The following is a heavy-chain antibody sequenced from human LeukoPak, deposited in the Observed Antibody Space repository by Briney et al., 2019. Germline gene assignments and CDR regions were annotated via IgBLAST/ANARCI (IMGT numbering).Heavy chain of an antibody. CDR1: GFTFSSYA. D-gene: IGHD2-15*01. CDR2: ISGSGCST. CDR3: AKGCCSGGSCYSPPGFDP. J-gene: IGHJ5*02. Sequence: GGSLRLSCAASGFTFSSYAMSWVRQAPGKGREGVSAISGSGCSTYYADSVKGRFTNSRDNSKNTLYLQMNSLRAEDTAVYYCAKGCCSGGSCYSPPGFDPWGQGTLVTVSS. V-gene: IGHV3-23*01.